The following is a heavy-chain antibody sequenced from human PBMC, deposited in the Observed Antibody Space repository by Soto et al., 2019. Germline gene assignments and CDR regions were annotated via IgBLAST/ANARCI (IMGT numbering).Heavy chain of an antibody. J-gene: IGHJ4*02. CDR1: GFTFSSYS. Sequence: EVQLVESGGGLVKPGGSLRLSCAASGFTFSSYSMNWVRQAPGKGLEWVSPISSSSRYIYYAGSVKGRFTISRDNAKNSLYLKMNSLRAEDTAVYYCTRRGGYSYYFDYWGQGTLVTVSS. D-gene: IGHD5-18*01. CDR2: ISSSSRYI. CDR3: TRRGGYSYYFDY. V-gene: IGHV3-21*01.